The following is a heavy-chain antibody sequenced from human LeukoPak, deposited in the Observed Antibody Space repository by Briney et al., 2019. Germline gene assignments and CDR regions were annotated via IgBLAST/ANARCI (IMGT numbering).Heavy chain of an antibody. CDR1: GGSIRSSYYY. CDR2: IYDSGST. J-gene: IGHJ5*02. Sequence: SETLSLTCAVSGGSIRSSYYYWGWIRQPPGKGLEWIGSIYDSGSTYYNPSLKSRVTISVDTSKNQFSLKLSSVTAADTAVYYCARLMDSSSSVWFDPWGQGTLVTVSS. CDR3: ARLMDSSSSVWFDP. V-gene: IGHV4-39*01. D-gene: IGHD6-6*01.